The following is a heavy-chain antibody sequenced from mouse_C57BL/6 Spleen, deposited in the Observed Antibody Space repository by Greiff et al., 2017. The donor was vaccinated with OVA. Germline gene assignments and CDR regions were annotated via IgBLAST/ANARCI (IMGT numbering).Heavy chain of an antibody. CDR1: GFSLTSYG. Sequence: VQLVESGPGLVAPSQSLSITCTVSGFSLTSYGVHWVRQPPGKGLEWLVVIWSDGSTTYNSALKSRLSISKDNSKSQVFLKMNSLQTDDTAMYYCARHKSSRGYYAMDYWGQGTSVTVSS. J-gene: IGHJ4*01. CDR3: ARHKSSRGYYAMDY. CDR2: IWSDGST. V-gene: IGHV2-6-1*01. D-gene: IGHD1-1*01.